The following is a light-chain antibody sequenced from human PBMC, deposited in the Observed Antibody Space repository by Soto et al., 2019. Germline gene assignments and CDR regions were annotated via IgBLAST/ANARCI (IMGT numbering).Light chain of an antibody. CDR2: DAS. Sequence: DIQMTQSPSTLSASVGDRVTITCRASQSISSWLAWYQQKPGKAPKLLIYDASSLESGVPSRFSGSGSGTEFTLTIISLQPDDFATYYCQQYNSYLWTFGQGTKVDNQ. V-gene: IGKV1-5*01. CDR1: QSISSW. J-gene: IGKJ1*01. CDR3: QQYNSYLWT.